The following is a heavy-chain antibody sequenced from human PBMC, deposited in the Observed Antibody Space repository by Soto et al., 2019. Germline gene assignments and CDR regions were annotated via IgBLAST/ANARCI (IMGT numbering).Heavy chain of an antibody. CDR3: VFHNGPRYVGYYSDMAV. CDR2: IYYSGYT. V-gene: IGHV4-39*01. J-gene: IGHJ6*02. D-gene: IGHD3-16*01. Sequence: QPPGKGLEWIGSIYYSGYTYYNPSLKSRVTISVDTSKNQFSLKLSSVTAADTAVYYCVFHNGPRYVGYYSDMAVRRHGTTV.